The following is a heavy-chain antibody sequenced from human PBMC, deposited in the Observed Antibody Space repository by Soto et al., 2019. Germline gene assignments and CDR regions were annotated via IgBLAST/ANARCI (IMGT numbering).Heavy chain of an antibody. Sequence: ASVKVSCKASGYTFTGYYMHWVRQAPGQGLEWMGWINPNSGGTNYAQKNQGWVTMTRDTSISTAYMELSRLRSDDTAVYYCARIAVADLYYGMDVWGQGTTVTVSS. CDR2: INPNSGGT. CDR3: ARIAVADLYYGMDV. D-gene: IGHD6-19*01. V-gene: IGHV1-2*04. J-gene: IGHJ6*02. CDR1: GYTFTGYY.